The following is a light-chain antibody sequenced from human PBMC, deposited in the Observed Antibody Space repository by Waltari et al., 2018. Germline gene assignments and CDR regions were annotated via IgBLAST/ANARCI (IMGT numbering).Light chain of an antibody. V-gene: IGKV3D-11*01. Sequence: EIVLTQSPATLSLSPGERATLSCRASQGVSSYLAWYQQKPGQAPRLLIYDASNRATGIPARFSGSGPGTDFTLTISSLEPEDFAVYCSQQRSNWLYTFGQGTKLEIK. CDR3: QQRSNWLYT. J-gene: IGKJ2*01. CDR2: DAS. CDR1: QGVSSY.